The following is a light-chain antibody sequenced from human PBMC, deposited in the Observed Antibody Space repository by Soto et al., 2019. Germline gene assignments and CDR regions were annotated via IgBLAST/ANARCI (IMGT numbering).Light chain of an antibody. J-gene: IGLJ2*01. CDR3: GTWDSGLSVVL. Sequence: QSVLTQPHSISAAPGQKVTISCSGSSSNIGNNYVSWYQQLPGTAPKLLISDNDNRPSGIPDRFSGSKSGTSATRDITGLQTGDEADYYCGTWDSGLSVVLFGGGTKLTVL. CDR1: SSNIGNNY. CDR2: DND. V-gene: IGLV1-51*01.